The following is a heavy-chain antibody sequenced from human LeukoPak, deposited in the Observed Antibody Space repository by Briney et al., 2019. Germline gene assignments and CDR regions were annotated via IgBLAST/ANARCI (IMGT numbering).Heavy chain of an antibody. V-gene: IGHV4-39*07. CDR3: ASRLGARHFDI. CDR2: IYYSGST. D-gene: IGHD1-26*01. J-gene: IGHJ3*02. CDR1: GGSISSSSYY. Sequence: NPSETLSLTCTVSGGSISSSSYYSGWIRQPPGKGLEWIGSIYYSGSTNYNPSLKSRVTISVDTSKNQFSLYLSSVTAADAAVYYCASRLGARHFDIWGQGTMVTVSS.